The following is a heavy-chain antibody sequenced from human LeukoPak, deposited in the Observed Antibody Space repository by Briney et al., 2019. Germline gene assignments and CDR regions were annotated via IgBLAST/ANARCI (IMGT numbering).Heavy chain of an antibody. J-gene: IGHJ4*02. D-gene: IGHD2-15*01. Sequence: GRSLRLSCAASGFTFSSYAMHWVRQAPGKGLEWVAVISYDGSNKYYADSVKGRFTISRDNSKNTLYLQMNSLRAEDTAVYYCARDLLKIVMVVAATTRREITGTTLDDWGQGTLVTVSS. CDR1: GFTFSSYA. CDR2: ISYDGSNK. CDR3: ARDLLKIVMVVAATTRREITGTTLDD. V-gene: IGHV3-30*04.